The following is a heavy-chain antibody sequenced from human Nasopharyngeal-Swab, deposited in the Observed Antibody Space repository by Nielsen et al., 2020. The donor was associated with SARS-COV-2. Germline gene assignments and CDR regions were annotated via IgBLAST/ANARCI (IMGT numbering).Heavy chain of an antibody. V-gene: IGHV3-21*01. D-gene: IGHD1-26*01. CDR1: GFTFSSYS. CDR3: ARVRFVGELIDAFDI. CDR2: ISSSNSYI. Sequence: GGSLRLSCAASGFTFSSYSMNWVRQAPGKGLEWVSSISSSNSYIYYADSVKGRFTISRDNAKNSLYLQMNSLRAEDTAVYYCARVRFVGELIDAFDIWGQGTMVTVSS. J-gene: IGHJ3*02.